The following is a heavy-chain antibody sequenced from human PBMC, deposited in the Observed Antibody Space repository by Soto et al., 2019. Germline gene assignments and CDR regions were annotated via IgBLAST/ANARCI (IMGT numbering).Heavy chain of an antibody. D-gene: IGHD4-17*01. CDR3: ARATVTNHYYCYDGRDV. J-gene: IGHJ6*02. CDR1: GGSISSGGYY. Sequence: QVQLQESGPGLVKPSQTLSLTCTVSGGSISSGGYYWSWIRQHPGKGLEWIGYIYYSGGTYYNPSLQSRVTISVDTSKNQSSRKLSSVTAADTAVYYCARATVTNHYYCYDGRDVWGQGTTVTVSS. V-gene: IGHV4-31*03. CDR2: IYYSGGT.